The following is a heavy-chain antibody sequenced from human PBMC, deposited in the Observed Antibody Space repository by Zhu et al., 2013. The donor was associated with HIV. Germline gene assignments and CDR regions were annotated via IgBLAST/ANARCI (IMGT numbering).Heavy chain of an antibody. CDR3: ATEVGADTFNI. CDR2: VDPENGKT. V-gene: IGHV1-69-2*01. Sequence: EVQLLQSGAEVKKPGATVKISCQVSGDTVIENYMHWVQQAPGKGPEWMGLVDPENGKTIYAEKFQGRVTITADTSTDTFYMELTSLRPKDTAMYYCATEVGADTFNIWGQGTMVTVSS. J-gene: IGHJ3*02. D-gene: IGHD3-10*01. CDR1: GDTVIENY.